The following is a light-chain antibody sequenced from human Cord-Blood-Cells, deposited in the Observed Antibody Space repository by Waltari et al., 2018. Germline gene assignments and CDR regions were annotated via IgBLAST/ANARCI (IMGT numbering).Light chain of an antibody. Sequence: DIVMPQSPDSLAVSLGGRATINCQSSQSVLYSSNNKNYLAWYQQKPGQPPKLLIYWASTRESGVPDRFSGSGSGTDFTLTISSLQAEDVAVYYCQQYYSTPLTFGPGTKVDIK. CDR2: WAS. V-gene: IGKV4-1*01. J-gene: IGKJ3*01. CDR3: QQYYSTPLT. CDR1: QSVLYSSNNKNY.